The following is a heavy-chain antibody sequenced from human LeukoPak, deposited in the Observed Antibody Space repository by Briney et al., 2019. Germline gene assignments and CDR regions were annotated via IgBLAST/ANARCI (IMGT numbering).Heavy chain of an antibody. CDR2: IYYSGTT. Sequence: SETLSLTCTVSGGSISISNYYWAWIRQPPGKGLEWIGSIYYSGTTYYNPSLRSRVTMSVDTSKNHFSLRLSSVTASHTGVYYCARLMVSGSATNWGQGILVTVSS. CDR1: GGSISISNYY. D-gene: IGHD5-24*01. J-gene: IGHJ4*02. V-gene: IGHV4-39*02. CDR3: ARLMVSGSATN.